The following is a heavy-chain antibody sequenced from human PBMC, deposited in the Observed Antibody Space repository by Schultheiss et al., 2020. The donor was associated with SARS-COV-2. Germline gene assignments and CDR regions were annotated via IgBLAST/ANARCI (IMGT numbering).Heavy chain of an antibody. Sequence: GGSLRLSCAASGFTFSSYEMNWVRQAPGKGLEWVSSISSSSSYIYYADSVKGRFTISRDNAKNSLYLQMNSLRAEDTAVYFCARAMVVGSTPDYYGMAVWGQGTTVTVSS. D-gene: IGHD2-15*01. CDR3: ARAMVVGSTPDYYGMAV. CDR2: ISSSSSYI. J-gene: IGHJ6*02. CDR1: GFTFSSYE. V-gene: IGHV3-21*01.